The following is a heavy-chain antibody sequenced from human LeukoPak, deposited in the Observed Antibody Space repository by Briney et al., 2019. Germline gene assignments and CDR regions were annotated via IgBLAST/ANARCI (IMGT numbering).Heavy chain of an antibody. CDR1: GYTFTSYD. J-gene: IGHJ6*03. Sequence: ASVKVSCKASGYTFTSYDINWVRQATGQGLEWMGWMNPNSGNTGYAQKFQGRVTITTDESTSTAYMELSSLRSEDTAVYYCARDRVEPYAPTPTFYYYMDVWGKGTTVTVSS. CDR3: ARDRVEPYAPTPTFYYYMDV. V-gene: IGHV1-8*01. D-gene: IGHD2/OR15-2a*01. CDR2: MNPNSGNT.